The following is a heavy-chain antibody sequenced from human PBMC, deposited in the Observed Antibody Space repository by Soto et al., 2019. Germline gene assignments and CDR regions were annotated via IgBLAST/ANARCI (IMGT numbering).Heavy chain of an antibody. CDR1: GFSISQNY. Sequence: PVGSLSLSCSASGFSISQNYMSWVRQAPGKGLEWVSAIYSGGGTFYADSVKGRFIISRDTSKNTVFLQMNNLSVEDTAVYYCARLPTGFPNWFDPWGQGTLVTVSS. V-gene: IGHV3-53*01. CDR3: ARLPTGFPNWFDP. J-gene: IGHJ5*02. D-gene: IGHD2-2*01. CDR2: IYSGGGT.